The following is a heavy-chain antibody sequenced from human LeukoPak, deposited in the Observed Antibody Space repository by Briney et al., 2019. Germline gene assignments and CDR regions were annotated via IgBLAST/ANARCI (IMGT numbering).Heavy chain of an antibody. CDR1: GGTFSSYA. CDR3: AREYYGSGSYFDY. D-gene: IGHD3-10*01. Sequence: GSSVKVSCKASGGTFSSYAICWVRQAPGQGLEWMGRIIPIFGTANYAQKFQGRVTITTDESTSTAYMELSSLRSEDTAVYYCAREYYGSGSYFDYWGQGTLVTVSS. J-gene: IGHJ4*02. V-gene: IGHV1-69*05. CDR2: IIPIFGTA.